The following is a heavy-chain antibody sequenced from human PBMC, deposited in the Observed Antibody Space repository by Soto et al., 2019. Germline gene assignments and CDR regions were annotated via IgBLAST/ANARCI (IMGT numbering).Heavy chain of an antibody. J-gene: IGHJ6*02. D-gene: IGHD3-10*01. CDR2: IDPSDSYT. V-gene: IGHV5-10-1*01. Sequence: GASLKITSKGSGYSFTSYWISWVRQMPGKGLEWMGRIDPSDSYTNYSPSFQGHVTISAAKSISTAYLQWSSLKAPDTPMYYCARHLYFAGSYSGYYGIDVLGQGTTVAVSS. CDR1: GYSFTSYW. CDR3: ARHLYFAGSYSGYYGIDV.